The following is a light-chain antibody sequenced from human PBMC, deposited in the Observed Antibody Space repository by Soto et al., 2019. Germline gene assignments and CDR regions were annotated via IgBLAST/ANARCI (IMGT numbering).Light chain of an antibody. V-gene: IGLV1-47*02. Sequence: QSVLTQPPSASGTPGQRVSISCSGSSSNIGSNYVFWYQQLPGTAPQLLIFSNNQRPSGVPDRFSGSKSGTSASLAISRLRSEDEADYFCAAWDDRLSGWVFGGGTKLTVL. J-gene: IGLJ3*02. CDR2: SNN. CDR3: AAWDDRLSGWV. CDR1: SSNIGSNY.